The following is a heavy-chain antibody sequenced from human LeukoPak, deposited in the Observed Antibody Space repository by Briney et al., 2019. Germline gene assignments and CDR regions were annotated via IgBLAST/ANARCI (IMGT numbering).Heavy chain of an antibody. CDR2: IWYDGSNK. J-gene: IGHJ4*02. V-gene: IGHV3-33*01. Sequence: GGSLRLSCAASGFTFSSYGMHWVRQAPGRGLEWVAVIWYDGSNKYYADSVKGRFTISRDNSKNTLYLQMNSLRAEDTAVYYCARGHSSGWIYYFDYWGQGTLVTVSS. CDR3: ARGHSSGWIYYFDY. D-gene: IGHD6-19*01. CDR1: GFTFSSYG.